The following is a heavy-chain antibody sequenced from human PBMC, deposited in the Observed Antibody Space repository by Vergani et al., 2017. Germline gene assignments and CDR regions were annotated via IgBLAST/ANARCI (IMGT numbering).Heavy chain of an antibody. Sequence: QVQLVQSGAEVKKPGSSVKVSCKASGGTFSSYAISWVRQAPGQGLEWMGGIIPIFGTANYAQKFQGRVTITADESTSTAYMELSSLRSEDTAGYYCARETSRSRAYYYYYDMDVWGKGTTVTVSS. D-gene: IGHD1-26*01. CDR2: IIPIFGTA. CDR3: ARETSRSRAYYYYYDMDV. J-gene: IGHJ6*03. V-gene: IGHV1-69*01. CDR1: GGTFSSYA.